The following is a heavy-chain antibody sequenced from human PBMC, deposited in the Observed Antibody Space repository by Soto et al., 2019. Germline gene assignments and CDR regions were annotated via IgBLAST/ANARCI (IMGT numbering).Heavy chain of an antibody. V-gene: IGHV3-53*01. CDR3: VSHDSSGEGYFDY. J-gene: IGHJ4*02. CDR2: IYSGGST. CDR1: GFTVSSNY. D-gene: IGHD3-22*01. Sequence: EVQLVESGGGLIQPGGSLRLSCAASGFTVSSNYMSWVRQAPGKGLEWVSVIYSGGSTYYADSVKGRFTISRDNSKNTLYLQMNSLRAEDTAVYYCVSHDSSGEGYFDYWGQGTLVTVSS.